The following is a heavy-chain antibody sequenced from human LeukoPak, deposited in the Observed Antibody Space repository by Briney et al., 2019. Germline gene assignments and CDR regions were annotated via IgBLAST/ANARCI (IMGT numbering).Heavy chain of an antibody. V-gene: IGHV3-30-3*01. CDR1: GFTFSSYA. CDR2: ISYEGSNK. CDR3: ARDHGVGSLFDY. J-gene: IGHJ4*02. D-gene: IGHD1-26*01. Sequence: GGSLRLSCAASGFTFSSYAMHWVRQAPGKGLEWVAVISYEGSNKYYADSVKGRFTISRDKSKNTLYLQMNSLRAEDTAVYYCARDHGVGSLFDYWGQGTLVTVSS.